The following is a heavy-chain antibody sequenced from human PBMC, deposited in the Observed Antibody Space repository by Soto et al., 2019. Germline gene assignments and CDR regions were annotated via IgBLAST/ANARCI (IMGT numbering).Heavy chain of an antibody. CDR1: GFTVSTHY. V-gene: IGHV3-53*01. D-gene: IGHD3-3*02. CDR2: LYSGGST. Sequence: GSLRILRAVSGFTVSTHYMSWVRQAPGKGLEWVSALYSGGSTYYADSVKGRFTISRDNSKNTLHLQMNSLRAEDTALYYCARHRDAFSSTFDYWGQGTLVTVSS. CDR3: ARHRDAFSSTFDY. J-gene: IGHJ4*02.